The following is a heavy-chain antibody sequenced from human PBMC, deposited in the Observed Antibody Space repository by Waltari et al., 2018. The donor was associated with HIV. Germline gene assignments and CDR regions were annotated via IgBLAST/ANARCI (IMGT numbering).Heavy chain of an antibody. Sequence: QLHLQESGPGLVKPSETLSLTCTVSGGSTSRGAYFWGGVRQPPGKGREVIGSFSYRGSSYSSPSLKSRVTTSVDTSKNELSLKLSSVTAADTAVYYCARILLWPSRYFGSWGQGTLVTVSS. D-gene: IGHD4-17*01. V-gene: IGHV4-39*01. CDR2: FSYRGSS. CDR1: GGSTSRGAYF. J-gene: IGHJ4*02. CDR3: ARILLWPSRYFGS.